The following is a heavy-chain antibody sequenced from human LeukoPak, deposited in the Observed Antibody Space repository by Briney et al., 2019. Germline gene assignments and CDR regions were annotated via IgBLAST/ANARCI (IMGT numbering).Heavy chain of an antibody. CDR3: ARDSSSYCGGDCYSEPNAFDI. V-gene: IGHV1-69*13. D-gene: IGHD2-21*02. CDR1: GGTFSSYA. Sequence: GASVNVSCKASGGTFSSYAISWVRQAPGQGLEWMGGIIPIFGTANYAQKFQGRVTITADESTSTAYMELSSLRSEDTAVYYCARDSSSYCGGDCYSEPNAFDIWGQGTMVTVSS. J-gene: IGHJ3*02. CDR2: IIPIFGTA.